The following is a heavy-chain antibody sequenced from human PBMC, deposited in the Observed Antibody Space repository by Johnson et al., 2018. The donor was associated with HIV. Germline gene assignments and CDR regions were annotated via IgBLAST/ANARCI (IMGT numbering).Heavy chain of an antibody. CDR2: ISSSGSTL. CDR1: GFTFSDYY. Sequence: QVQLVESGGGLVKPGGSLRLSCAASGFTFSDYYMSWIRQAPGKGLEWVSYISSSGSTLYYADSVKGRFTISRDNAKNSMYLQMNSLRAEDTAVYYCAGDVWEPNAFDIWGQGTMVTVSS. J-gene: IGHJ3*02. D-gene: IGHD1-26*01. V-gene: IGHV3-11*04. CDR3: AGDVWEPNAFDI.